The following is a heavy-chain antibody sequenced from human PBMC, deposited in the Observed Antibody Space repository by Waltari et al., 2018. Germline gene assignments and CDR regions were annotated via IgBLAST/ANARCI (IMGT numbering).Heavy chain of an antibody. V-gene: IGHV4-38-2*01. D-gene: IGHD6-19*01. CDR3: ARHAGRFVGSSGWYDY. Sequence: QLQLQESGPGLVKPSETLSLTCAVSGYSISSGYYWGWIRQPPGKGLEWIGSIYHSGSTYYNPSLKSRVTISVDTSKNQFSLKLSSVTAADTAVYYCARHAGRFVGSSGWYDYWGQGTLVTVSS. CDR1: GYSISSGYY. CDR2: IYHSGST. J-gene: IGHJ4*02.